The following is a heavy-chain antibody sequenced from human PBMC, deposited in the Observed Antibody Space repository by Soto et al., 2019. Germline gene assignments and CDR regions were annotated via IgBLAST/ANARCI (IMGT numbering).Heavy chain of an antibody. V-gene: IGHV1-2*04. Sequence: VASVKVSCKASGYTFTGYYMHWVRQAPGQGLEWMGWINPNSGGTNYAQKFQGWVTMTRDTSISTAYMELSRLRSDDTAVYYCAMNCGGDGYDAFDIWGKGTMVTVSS. CDR3: AMNCGGDGYDAFDI. J-gene: IGHJ3*02. CDR2: INPNSGGT. CDR1: GYTFTGYY. D-gene: IGHD2-21*01.